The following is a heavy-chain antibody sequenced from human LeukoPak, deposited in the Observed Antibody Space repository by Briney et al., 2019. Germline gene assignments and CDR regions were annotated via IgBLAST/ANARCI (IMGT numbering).Heavy chain of an antibody. CDR2: ISAYNGNT. D-gene: IGHD2-2*01. CDR3: ARSPLPAANKLYDY. Sequence: GASVKVSCKASGYTFTSYGISWVRQAPGQGLEWMGWISAYNGNTNYAQKFQGRVTMTRDTSTSTVYMELSSLRSEDTAVYYCARSPLPAANKLYDYWGQGTLVTVSS. CDR1: GYTFTSYG. J-gene: IGHJ4*02. V-gene: IGHV1-18*01.